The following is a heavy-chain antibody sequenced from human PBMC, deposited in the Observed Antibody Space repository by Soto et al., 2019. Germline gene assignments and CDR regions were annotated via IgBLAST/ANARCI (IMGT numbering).Heavy chain of an antibody. V-gene: IGHV1-3*01. CDR3: SRDTGDGTFDF. CDR1: GYTFSSYA. J-gene: IGHJ4*02. Sequence: QVHLVQSGAEVRKPGASVKVSCKASGYTFSSYAMHWVRQAPGQRLEWMGWINAGYGNTKSSQKFQDRVTISRDTSAITAYMELTSLRSEDTAVYYWSRDTGDGTFDFWGQGTLVTVSS. CDR2: INAGYGNT. D-gene: IGHD7-27*01.